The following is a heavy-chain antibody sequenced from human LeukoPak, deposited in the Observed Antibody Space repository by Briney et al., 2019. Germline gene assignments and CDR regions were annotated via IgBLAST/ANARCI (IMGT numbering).Heavy chain of an antibody. D-gene: IGHD3-22*01. CDR3: ARGYYDSSGYYSFLGYYGMDV. CDR2: ISAYNGNK. Sequence: ASVKVSCKASGYTFTSYGISWVRQAPGQGLEWMGRISAYNGNKNYAQKLQGRVTMTTDTSTSTAYMELSSLRSEDTAVYYCARGYYDSSGYYSFLGYYGMDVWGQGTTVTVSS. CDR1: GYTFTSYG. J-gene: IGHJ6*02. V-gene: IGHV1-18*01.